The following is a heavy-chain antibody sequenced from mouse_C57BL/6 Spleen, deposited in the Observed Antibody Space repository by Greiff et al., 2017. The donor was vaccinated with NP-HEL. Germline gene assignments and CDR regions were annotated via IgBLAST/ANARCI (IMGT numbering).Heavy chain of an antibody. Sequence: EVQLQQSGPVLVKPGASVKMSCKASGYTFTDYYMNWVKQSHGKSLEWIGVINPYNGGTSYNQKFKGKATLTVDKSSSTAYMELNSLTSEDSAVYYCARGGLRREWYFDVWGTGTTVTVSS. CDR3: ARGGLRREWYFDV. J-gene: IGHJ1*03. V-gene: IGHV1-19*01. CDR1: GYTFTDYY. D-gene: IGHD2-4*01. CDR2: INPYNGGT.